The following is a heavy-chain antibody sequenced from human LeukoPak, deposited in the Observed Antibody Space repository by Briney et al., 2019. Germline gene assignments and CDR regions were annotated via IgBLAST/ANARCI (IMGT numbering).Heavy chain of an antibody. V-gene: IGHV4-39*01. D-gene: IGHD3-10*01. CDR3: ARLIRPAHVLWFGKYYYYYYMDV. CDR2: IYYSGST. J-gene: IGHJ6*03. CDR1: GGSISSSSYY. Sequence: KPSETLSLTCTVSGGSISSSSYYWGWIRQPPGKGLEWIGSIYYSGSTYYNPSLKSRVTISVDTSKNQFSLKLSSVTAADTAVYYCARLIRPAHVLWFGKYYYYYYMDVWGKGTTVTISS.